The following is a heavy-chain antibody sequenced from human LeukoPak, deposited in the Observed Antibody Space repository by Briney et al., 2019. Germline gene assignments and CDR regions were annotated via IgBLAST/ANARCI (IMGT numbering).Heavy chain of an antibody. CDR3: ARDREDIVVVPAALTGYYMDV. D-gene: IGHD2-2*01. CDR1: GFTFSSYG. Sequence: PGGSLRLSCAASGFTFSSYGMHWVRQAPGKGLEWVAVISYDGSNKYYADSVKGRFTISRDNSKNTLYLQMNSLRAEDTAVYYCARDREDIVVVPAALTGYYMDVWGKGTTVTVSS. J-gene: IGHJ6*03. V-gene: IGHV3-30*19. CDR2: ISYDGSNK.